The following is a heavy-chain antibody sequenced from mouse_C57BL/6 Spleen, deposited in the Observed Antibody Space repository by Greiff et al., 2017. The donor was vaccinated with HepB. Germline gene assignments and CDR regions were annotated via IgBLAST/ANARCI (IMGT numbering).Heavy chain of an antibody. CDR2: IWSGGST. J-gene: IGHJ1*03. CDR3: ACHYYYGSSRYFDV. V-gene: IGHV2-2*01. D-gene: IGHD1-1*01. CDR1: GFSLTSYG. Sequence: QVHVKQSGPGLVQPSQSLSITCTASGFSLTSYGVHWVRQSPGKGLEWLGVIWSGGSTDYNAAFISRLSISKDNSKSKVFFKMNSLQADDTAIYYCACHYYYGSSRYFDVWGTGTTVTVSS.